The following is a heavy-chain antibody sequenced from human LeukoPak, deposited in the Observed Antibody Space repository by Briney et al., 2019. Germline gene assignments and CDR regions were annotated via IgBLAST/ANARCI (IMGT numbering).Heavy chain of an antibody. CDR1: GFTFSSYS. D-gene: IGHD6-13*01. CDR2: ITSGSSYI. CDR3: ARAAYSSTWYSRYFDL. J-gene: IGHJ2*01. V-gene: IGHV3-21*01. Sequence: GGSLRLSCAASGFTFSSYSMNWVRQAPGKGLEWVSSITSGSSYIYYADSVKGRFTISRDNAKTSLYLQMNSLRAGDTAVYYCARAAYSSTWYSRYFDLWGRGTLVTVSS.